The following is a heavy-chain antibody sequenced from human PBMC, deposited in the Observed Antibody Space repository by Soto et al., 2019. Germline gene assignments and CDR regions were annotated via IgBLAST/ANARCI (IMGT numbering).Heavy chain of an antibody. CDR3: VRDGTKTLRDWFDP. J-gene: IGHJ5*02. V-gene: IGHV4-4*07. Sequence: SETLSLTCTVSGASISGFYWSWIRKSAGKGLEWIGRIYATGTTDYNPSLKSRVMMSVDTSKKQFSLKLRSVTAADTAVYYCVRDGTKTLRDWFDPWGEGISVTVSS. D-gene: IGHD1-1*01. CDR1: GASISGFY. CDR2: IYATGTT.